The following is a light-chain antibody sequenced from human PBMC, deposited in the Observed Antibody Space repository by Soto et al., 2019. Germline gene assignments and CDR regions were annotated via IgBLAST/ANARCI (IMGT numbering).Light chain of an antibody. CDR2: KAS. CDR3: QQYNNYGSWT. V-gene: IGKV1-5*03. Sequence: DIQMTQSPSTLSASVGDRVTITCRASQSISGWLAWYPQKPGKAPKLLIYKASTLESGVPSRFSGSGSGTEFTLTISSLQADDFASYYCQQYNNYGSWTFGQGTRVEIK. J-gene: IGKJ1*01. CDR1: QSISGW.